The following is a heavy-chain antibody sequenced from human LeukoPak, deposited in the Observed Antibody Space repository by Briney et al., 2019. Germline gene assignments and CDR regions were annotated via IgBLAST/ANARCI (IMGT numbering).Heavy chain of an antibody. CDR3: ARMLYGDSVDYFDS. CDR2: IDWDDDE. J-gene: IGHJ4*02. Sequence: SGPTLVNPTQTLTLTCAFSGFSLSTSGMCVSWIRQPPGKALEWLALIDWDDDEYYSTSLKTRPTISKDTSKNQVVLTMTNMDPVDTATYYCARMLYGDSVDYFDSWGQGTLVTVSS. CDR1: GFSLSTSGMC. D-gene: IGHD4-17*01. V-gene: IGHV2-70*01.